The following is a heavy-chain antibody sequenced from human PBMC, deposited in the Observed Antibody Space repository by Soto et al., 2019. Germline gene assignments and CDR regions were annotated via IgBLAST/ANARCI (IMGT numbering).Heavy chain of an antibody. CDR1: GYTFTSYG. CDR3: ARGKEYQLLSPGITPLFDY. Sequence: ASVKVSCKASGYTFTSYGISWVRQAPGQGLEWMGWISAYNGNTNYAQKLQGRVTMTTDTSMSTAYMELRSLRSDDTAVYYCARGKEYQLLSPGITPLFDYWGQGTLVTVSS. V-gene: IGHV1-18*04. CDR2: ISAYNGNT. D-gene: IGHD2-2*01. J-gene: IGHJ4*02.